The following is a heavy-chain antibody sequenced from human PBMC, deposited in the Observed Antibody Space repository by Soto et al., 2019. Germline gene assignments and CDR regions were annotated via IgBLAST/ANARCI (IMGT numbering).Heavy chain of an antibody. CDR3: AKTYDYYLSIVYYHFDY. V-gene: IGHV3-23*01. D-gene: IGHD3-22*01. CDR2: ISGSGGST. CDR1: GFMFSSYD. J-gene: IGHJ4*02. Sequence: GGSLRLSCAASGFMFSSYDMSWVRQAPGKGLEWVSAISGSGGSTYYADSVKGRFTISRDNSKNTLYLQMNSLRAEDTAVYYCAKTYDYYLSIVYYHFDYWGEGPLVPVPS.